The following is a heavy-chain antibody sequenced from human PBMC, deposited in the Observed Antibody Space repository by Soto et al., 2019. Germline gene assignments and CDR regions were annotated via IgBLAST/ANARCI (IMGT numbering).Heavy chain of an antibody. D-gene: IGHD3-16*01. CDR1: GGPFSGVY. J-gene: IGHJ4*02. CDR3: ARDNLAFQGAFDL. Sequence: SETLSLTCAVSGGPFSGVYWSWIRQPPGKGLEWIGGVNHRGSANYNPSLESRVTMSVDTSKNQFSLKLTSVTAADTAVYYCARDNLAFQGAFDLWGQGTLVTVSS. V-gene: IGHV4-34*01. CDR2: VNHRGSA.